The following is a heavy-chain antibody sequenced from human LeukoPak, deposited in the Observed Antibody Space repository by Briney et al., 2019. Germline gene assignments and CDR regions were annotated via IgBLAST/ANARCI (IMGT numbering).Heavy chain of an antibody. CDR2: IKSKKDDGTT. V-gene: IGHV3-15*07. CDR3: TNCPRCANYYHGMDV. J-gene: IGHJ6*02. D-gene: IGHD4-17*01. Sequence: PGGSLRLSCAASGFTFSNAWMNWVRQVPGKGLEWVGRIKSKKDDGTTVFAAPVKGRFTISRDDSKNTLYLQMNSLKTEDTAVYYCTNCPRCANYYHGMDVWGQGTTVTVSS. CDR1: GFTFSNAW.